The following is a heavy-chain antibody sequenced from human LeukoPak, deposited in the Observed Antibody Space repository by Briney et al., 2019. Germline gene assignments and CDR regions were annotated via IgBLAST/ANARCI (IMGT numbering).Heavy chain of an antibody. J-gene: IGHJ4*02. CDR2: IRYDGSKK. V-gene: IGHV3-30*02. CDR1: GFTFSSYS. D-gene: IGHD3-10*01. Sequence: GGSLRLSGAASGFTFSSYSMNWVRQAPGKGLEGVAFIRYDGSKKYYADSVKGRFTISRDNSKNTLYLQMNSLRAEDTAVYYCAKDGVPSRWFGRNYFDYWGQGTLVTVSS. CDR3: AKDGVPSRWFGRNYFDY.